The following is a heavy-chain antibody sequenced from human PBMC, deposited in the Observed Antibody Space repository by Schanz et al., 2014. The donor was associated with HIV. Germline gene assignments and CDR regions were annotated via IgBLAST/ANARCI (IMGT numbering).Heavy chain of an antibody. J-gene: IGHJ5*02. CDR3: AKEEWFRFDP. D-gene: IGHD3-3*01. Sequence: QAQLVEFGGGVVQPGTSLRLSCAASGFTFSNYAIHWVRQAPGKGLEGVTLIWNDGTSKYYADSVKGRFTISRDASKNALYLQMNSLRAEDTAVYYCAKEEWFRFDPWGQGTLVTVSS. CDR1: GFTFSNYA. V-gene: IGHV3-33*03. CDR2: IWNDGTSK.